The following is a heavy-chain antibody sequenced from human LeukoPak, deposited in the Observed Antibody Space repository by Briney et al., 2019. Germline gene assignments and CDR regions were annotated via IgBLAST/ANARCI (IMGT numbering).Heavy chain of an antibody. CDR2: ISSSSSYI. V-gene: IGHV3-21*01. CDR1: GFTFSSYS. D-gene: IGHD1-14*01. J-gene: IGHJ6*03. Sequence: GGSLRLSCAASGFTFSSYSMNWVRQAPGKGLEWVSSISSSSSYIYYADSVKGRFTISRDNAKNSLFLRMNGLRAEDTAVYYCAKGGADTGYYYMDVWGKGTTVTVSS. CDR3: AKGGADTGYYYMDV.